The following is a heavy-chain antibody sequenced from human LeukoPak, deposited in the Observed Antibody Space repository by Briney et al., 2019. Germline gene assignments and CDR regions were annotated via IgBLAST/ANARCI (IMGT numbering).Heavy chain of an antibody. V-gene: IGHV4-34*01. Sequence: SETLSLTCAVHGGSFSGYYWSWTRRPPGKGLEWIGEINHSGSTNYNPSLKSRVTVSVDTSKNQFSLKLSSVTAADTAVYYCARGPNWTGMDVWGQGTTVTVSS. D-gene: IGHD1-20*01. CDR3: ARGPNWTGMDV. CDR1: GGSFSGYY. J-gene: IGHJ6*02. CDR2: INHSGST.